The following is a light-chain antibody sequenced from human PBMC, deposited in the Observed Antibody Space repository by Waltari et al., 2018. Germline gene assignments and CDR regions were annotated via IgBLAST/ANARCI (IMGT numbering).Light chain of an antibody. CDR2: DVT. CDR1: TIGGDVYDY. Sequence: QSALTQPRSVSGSPGQSVMFACTGTTIGGDVYDYVSWYQQHPDKPPKLILYDVTKRPFGVPERFSVYKSGNTASLTISGLQSEYEANYYCLTYTRNDWVFGGGTKLTVL. J-gene: IGLJ3*02. CDR3: LTYTRNDWV. V-gene: IGLV2-11*01.